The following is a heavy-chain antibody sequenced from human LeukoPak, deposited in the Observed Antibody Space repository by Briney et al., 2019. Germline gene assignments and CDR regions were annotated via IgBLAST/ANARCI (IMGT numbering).Heavy chain of an antibody. CDR1: GFTFSGYW. CDR3: AIWGVRAGLVS. J-gene: IGHJ5*01. CDR2: IKPDGSAT. D-gene: IGHD3-10*01. V-gene: IGHV3-7*01. Sequence: SGGSLRLSCAASGFTFSGYWLGWVRQAPGEGREWVGNIKPDGSATYYVYSVNGRFTISRDTGKNLLYLKMKSLGAEDSALYYCAIWGVRAGLVSWG.